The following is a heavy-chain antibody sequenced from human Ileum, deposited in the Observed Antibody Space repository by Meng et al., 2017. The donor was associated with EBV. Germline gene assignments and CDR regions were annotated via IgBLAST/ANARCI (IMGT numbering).Heavy chain of an antibody. V-gene: IGHV4-4*02. CDR2: IYYSGST. J-gene: IGHJ4*02. CDR1: GGSISSSNW. D-gene: IGHD3-10*01. Sequence: QVQVQESGPGLVKPSGTLSLTCAGSGGSISSSNWWNWVRQPPGKGLEWIGEIYYSGSTIYNPSLKSRVTISVDKSKNLFSLKLSSVTAADTAVYYCARGYGSGRDYFDYWGQGTLVTVSS. CDR3: ARGYGSGRDYFDY.